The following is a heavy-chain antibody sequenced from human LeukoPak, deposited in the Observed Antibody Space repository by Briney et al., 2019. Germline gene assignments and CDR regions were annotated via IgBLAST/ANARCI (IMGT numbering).Heavy chain of an antibody. CDR3: AKDVPLATTGYLYFDN. J-gene: IGHJ4*02. D-gene: IGHD3-9*01. CDR1: GFTFSTYA. V-gene: IGHV3-23*01. Sequence: SWGSLRLSCAASGFTFSTYAMSWVRQAPGKGLEWVSGITPSGSSAYHADSVKGRFSISRDNSKNTLYLQMNSLRAEDTAVYYCAKDVPLATTGYLYFDNWGQGTLVTVSS. CDR2: ITPSGSSA.